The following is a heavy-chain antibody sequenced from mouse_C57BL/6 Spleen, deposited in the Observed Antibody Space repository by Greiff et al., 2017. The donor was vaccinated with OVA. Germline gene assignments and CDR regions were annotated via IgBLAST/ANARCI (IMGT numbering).Heavy chain of an antibody. CDR3: ARHLYKGIYFDY. CDR2: ISSGSSTI. D-gene: IGHD1-3*01. V-gene: IGHV5-17*01. J-gene: IGHJ2*01. Sequence: EVTLVESGGGLVKPGGSLKLSCAASGFTFSDYGMHWVRQAPEKGLEWVAYISSGSSTIYYADTVKGRFTISRDNAKNTLFLQMTSLRSEDTAMYYCARHLYKGIYFDYWGQGTTLTVSS. CDR1: GFTFSDYG.